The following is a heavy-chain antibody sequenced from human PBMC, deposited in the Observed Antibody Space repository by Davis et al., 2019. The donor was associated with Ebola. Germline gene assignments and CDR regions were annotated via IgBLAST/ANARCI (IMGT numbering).Heavy chain of an antibody. CDR2: ISSSSSTI. D-gene: IGHD3-22*01. CDR1: GFTFSSYS. CDR3: ARAVFDDTSGFLDY. Sequence: GESLKISCAASGFTFSSYSMNWVRQAPGKGLEWVSYISSSSSTIYYADSVKGRFTISRDNSKNTLYLQMDSLRAEDTAVYYCARAVFDDTSGFLDYWGQGTLVTVSS. J-gene: IGHJ4*02. V-gene: IGHV3-48*01.